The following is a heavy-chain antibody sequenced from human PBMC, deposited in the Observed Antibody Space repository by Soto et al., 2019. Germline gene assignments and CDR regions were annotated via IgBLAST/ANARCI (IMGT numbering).Heavy chain of an antibody. CDR1: GFTVSSNY. D-gene: IGHD4-17*01. V-gene: IGHV3-53*04. Sequence: EVQLVESGGGLVQPGGSLRLSCAASGFTVSSNYMSWVRQAPGKGLEWVSVIYSGGSTYYADSVKGRFTISRHNSKNTLYLKMNSLGAEDTAVYYCARHYGDYRGNFDYWGQGTLVTVSS. J-gene: IGHJ4*02. CDR2: IYSGGST. CDR3: ARHYGDYRGNFDY.